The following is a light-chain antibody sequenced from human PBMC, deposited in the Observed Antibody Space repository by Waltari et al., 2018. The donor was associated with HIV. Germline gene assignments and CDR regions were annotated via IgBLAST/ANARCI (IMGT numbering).Light chain of an antibody. CDR2: SNE. CDR3: AAWDDTLNGWV. CDR1: NSNLGPNT. V-gene: IGLV1-44*01. J-gene: IGLJ3*02. Sequence: SVLTQPPSASGTPGQRVTISCSGSNSNLGPNTGTWYRQLPGTTPQLLIHSNEQRPSGVPDRFSGSKSGTSASLAISGLQSEDEADYYCAAWDDTLNGWVFGGGTKLTVL.